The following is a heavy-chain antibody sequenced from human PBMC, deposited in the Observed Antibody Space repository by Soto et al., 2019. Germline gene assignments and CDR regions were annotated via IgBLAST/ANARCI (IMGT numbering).Heavy chain of an antibody. CDR3: AAGGGPPRYD. D-gene: IGHD1-1*01. Sequence: QLQLQESGSGLVNPSQTLSLTCAVSGCSIISGGYSWSWIRQPPGKGLEWIGYIYHSGSTYYNPCVKSRVTISVDRSKNQYTLKLSSVTNAYTAVYYCAAGGGPPRYDWRQGTLITVS. CDR2: IYHSGST. J-gene: IGHJ1*01. CDR1: GCSIISGGYS. V-gene: IGHV4-30-2*01.